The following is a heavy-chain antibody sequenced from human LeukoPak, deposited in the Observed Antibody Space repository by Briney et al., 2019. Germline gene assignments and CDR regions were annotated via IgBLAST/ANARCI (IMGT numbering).Heavy chain of an antibody. D-gene: IGHD3-16*02. CDR3: AKGGSYRSQPYFDY. CDR1: GFTVSSNY. J-gene: IGHJ4*02. Sequence: GGSLRLSCAASGFTVSSNYMSWVRQAPGKGLEWVSIIYSGGSTFYADSVKGRFTISRDNSKNTVYLQMNSLRAEDTAVYYCAKGGSYRSQPYFDYWGQGTPVTVSS. CDR2: IYSGGST. V-gene: IGHV3-53*01.